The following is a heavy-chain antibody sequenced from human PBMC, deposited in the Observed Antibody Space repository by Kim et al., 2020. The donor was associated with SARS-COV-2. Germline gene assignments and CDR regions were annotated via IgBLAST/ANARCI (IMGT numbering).Heavy chain of an antibody. CDR2: ISSSGSTI. Sequence: GGSLRLSCAASGFTFSDYYMSWIRQAPGKGLEWVSYISSSGSTIYYADSVKGRFTISRDNAKNSLYLQMNSLRAEDTAVYYCARDCRFLTGTPGAFDIWGQGTMVTVSS. V-gene: IGHV3-11*01. D-gene: IGHD3-9*01. CDR3: ARDCRFLTGTPGAFDI. CDR1: GFTFSDYY. J-gene: IGHJ3*02.